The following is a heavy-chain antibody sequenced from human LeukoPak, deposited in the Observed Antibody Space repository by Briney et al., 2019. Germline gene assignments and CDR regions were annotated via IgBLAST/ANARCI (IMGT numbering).Heavy chain of an antibody. D-gene: IGHD4-17*01. J-gene: IGHJ5*02. CDR1: GGTFSSYA. CDR3: ARDKATVTPEGAWFDP. Sequence: ASVKVSCKASGGTFSSYAISWVRQAPGQGLERMGRIIPILGTANYAQKFQGRVTITTDESTSTAYMELSSLRSEDTAVYYCARDKATVTPEGAWFDPWGQGTLVTVSS. CDR2: IIPILGTA. V-gene: IGHV1-69*11.